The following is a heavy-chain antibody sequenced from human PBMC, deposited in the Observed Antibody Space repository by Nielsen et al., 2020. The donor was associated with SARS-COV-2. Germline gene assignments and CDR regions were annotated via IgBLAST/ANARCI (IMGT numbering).Heavy chain of an antibody. CDR3: AKEKTVTGTSHDAFGI. CDR1: GFTVSGYT. J-gene: IGHJ3*02. V-gene: IGHV3-21*04. Sequence: GGSLRLSCAASGFTVSGYTMNWVRQAPGKGLAWISSISSGSSYIFYADSVRGLFTISRDNAKNSLYLQMNSLRGEDTALYYCAKEKTVTGTSHDAFGIWGQGTMVTVS. CDR2: ISSGSSYI. D-gene: IGHD1-1*01.